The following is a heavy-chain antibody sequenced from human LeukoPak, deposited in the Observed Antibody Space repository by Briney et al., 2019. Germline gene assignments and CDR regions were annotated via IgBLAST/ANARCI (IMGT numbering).Heavy chain of an antibody. CDR2: IDWDDDK. J-gene: IGHJ3*02. V-gene: IGHV2-70*11. CDR3: ARVLADNGKGDAFDI. D-gene: IGHD4/OR15-4a*01. CDR1: GFSLNTSGMC. Sequence: SGPALVKPTQTLTLTCTFSGFSLNTSGMCLSWIRQPPGKALEWLARIDWDDDKYYSTSLKTRLTISKDASKNQVVLTMTNMDPVDTATYYCARVLADNGKGDAFDIWGQGTMVTVSS.